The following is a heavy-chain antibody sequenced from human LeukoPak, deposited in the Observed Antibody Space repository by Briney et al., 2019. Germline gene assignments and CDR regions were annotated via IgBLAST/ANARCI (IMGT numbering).Heavy chain of an antibody. J-gene: IGHJ4*02. Sequence: PSETLSLTCTVSGGSISSGSYYWSWIRQPAGKGLEWIGRIYTSGSTNYNPSLKSRVTISVDTSKNQFSLKLSSVTAADTAVYYCARHGATVTTFGFDYWGQGTLVTVSS. CDR3: ARHGATVTTFGFDY. D-gene: IGHD4-17*01. CDR1: GGSISSGSYY. V-gene: IGHV4-61*02. CDR2: IYTSGST.